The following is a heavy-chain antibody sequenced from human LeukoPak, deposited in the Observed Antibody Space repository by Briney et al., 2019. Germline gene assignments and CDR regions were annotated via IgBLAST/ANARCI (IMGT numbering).Heavy chain of an antibody. Sequence: GGSLRLSCAASGFTFTNYWMSWVRQAPGKGLELVANIKQDRSEKYVDPVKGRFTISRDNAKNSLYLQMNSLRAEDTAVYYCARLREIPVFGVVTKSTSYFDYWGQGTLVTVSS. CDR1: GFTFTNYW. CDR3: ARLREIPVFGVVTKSTSYFDY. D-gene: IGHD3-3*01. CDR2: IKQDRSEK. V-gene: IGHV3-7*01. J-gene: IGHJ4*02.